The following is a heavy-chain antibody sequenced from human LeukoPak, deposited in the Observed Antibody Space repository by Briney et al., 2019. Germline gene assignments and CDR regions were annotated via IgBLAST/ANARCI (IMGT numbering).Heavy chain of an antibody. CDR1: GFTFSSYA. CDR2: ISGSGGST. V-gene: IGHV3-23*01. J-gene: IGHJ4*02. CDR3: AKDSTPDFWSGYLDY. D-gene: IGHD3-3*01. Sequence: PRGSLRLSCAASGFTFSSYAMSWVRQAPGKGLEWVSAISGSGGSTYYADSVKGRFTISRDNSKNTLYLQMNSLRAEDTAVYYCAKDSTPDFWSGYLDYWGQGTLVTVSS.